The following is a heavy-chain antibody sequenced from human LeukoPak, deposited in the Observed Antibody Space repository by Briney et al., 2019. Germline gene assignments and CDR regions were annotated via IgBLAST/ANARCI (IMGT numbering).Heavy chain of an antibody. CDR1: GFTFSTCA. J-gene: IGHJ4*02. Sequence: GSLRLSCAASGFTFSTCAMTWVRQAPGKGLEWVSAISGGGVNTYYADSVKGRFTISRDNSKNTLFLQMNSLRADDTAVYYCAKGPLTEVAGTTWDYWGQGTLVTVSS. D-gene: IGHD1-14*01. V-gene: IGHV3-23*01. CDR3: AKGPLTEVAGTTWDY. CDR2: ISGGGVNT.